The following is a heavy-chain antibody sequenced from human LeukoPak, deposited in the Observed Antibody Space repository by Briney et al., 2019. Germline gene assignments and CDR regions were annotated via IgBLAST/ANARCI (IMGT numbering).Heavy chain of an antibody. CDR2: IHHSGST. D-gene: IGHD2-2*01. CDR1: GGSFSGYY. V-gene: IGHV4-34*01. CDR3: ARQGYCTSTTNCSNAFDI. J-gene: IGHJ3*02. Sequence: KPSETLSLTCAVYGGSFSGYYWSWIRQPPGKGLECIGEIHHSGSTNYNPSLKSRVTISVDTSKNQFSLKLSSVTAADTAVYYCARQGYCTSTTNCSNAFDIWGQGTMVTVSS.